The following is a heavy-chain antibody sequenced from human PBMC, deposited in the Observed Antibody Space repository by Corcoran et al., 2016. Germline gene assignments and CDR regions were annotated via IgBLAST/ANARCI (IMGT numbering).Heavy chain of an antibody. CDR2: IYPGDSDS. Sequence: EVQLVQSGAEVKTPGESLKISCKGSGYSFTSYWIGWVRQMPGKGLEWMGIIYPGDSDSRDSPSFQGQVTISADKSISTAYLQWSSLKASDTAMYYCARAAKYYYESSSYSHAFDIWGQGTMVTVSS. J-gene: IGHJ3*02. CDR1: GYSFTSYW. V-gene: IGHV5-51*01. CDR3: ARAAKYYYESSSYSHAFDI. D-gene: IGHD3-22*01.